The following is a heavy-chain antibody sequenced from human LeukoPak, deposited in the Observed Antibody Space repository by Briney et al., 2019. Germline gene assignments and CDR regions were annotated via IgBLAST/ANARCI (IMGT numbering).Heavy chain of an antibody. V-gene: IGHV3-74*01. CDR2: VNTDGSRI. D-gene: IGHD1-26*01. J-gene: IGHJ4*02. Sequence: GGSLRLSCAASGFTFSSSSMLWVRQAPGKGLVWVSTVNTDGSRIYYADSVKGRFTTSRDNAKNTVYLQMNSLRAEDTAMYYCISTGSYGYWGQGTLSPSPQ. CDR3: ISTGSYGY. CDR1: GFTFSSSS.